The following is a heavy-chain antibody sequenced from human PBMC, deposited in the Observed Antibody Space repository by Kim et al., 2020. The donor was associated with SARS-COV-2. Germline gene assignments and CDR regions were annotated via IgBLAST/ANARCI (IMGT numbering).Heavy chain of an antibody. CDR3: AKDGSDYSGMDV. D-gene: IGHD3-10*01. J-gene: IGHJ6*02. Sequence: GGSLRLSCAASGFSFSCCDMNWVRQAPGKGLEWVSFISHGGNSTHYANSVRGRFTISRDDAKNTLYLQLNSLRGEDTALYYCAKDGSDYSGMDVWGQG. CDR1: GFSFSCCD. CDR2: ISHGGNST. V-gene: IGHV3-23*01.